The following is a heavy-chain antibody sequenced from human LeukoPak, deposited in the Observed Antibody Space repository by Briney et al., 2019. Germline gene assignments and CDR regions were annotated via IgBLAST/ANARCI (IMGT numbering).Heavy chain of an antibody. J-gene: IGHJ6*03. D-gene: IGHD3-3*01. V-gene: IGHV1-46*01. CDR2: INPSGGST. Sequence: ASVKVSCKASGYTFTSYYMHWVRQAPGQGLEWMGIINPSGGSTSYAQKFQGRVTMTRDTSTSTVYMELSSLRSEDTAVYYCARDRDRYYDFWSGYGAYMDVWGKGTTVTVSS. CDR1: GYTFTSYY. CDR3: ARDRDRYYDFWSGYGAYMDV.